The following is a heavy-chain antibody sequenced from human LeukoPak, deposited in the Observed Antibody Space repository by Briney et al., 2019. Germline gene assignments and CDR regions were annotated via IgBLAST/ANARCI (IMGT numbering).Heavy chain of an antibody. CDR1: GGSISSYY. CDR2: IYSSGST. Sequence: SETLSLTCTVSGGSISSYYWSWIRQPAGKGPEWIGRIYSSGSTNYNPSLKSRVTMSVDTFKNQFSLKLSSVTAADTAVYYCARGQYHLLYWYFDLWGRGTLVTVSS. CDR3: ARGQYHLLYWYFDL. V-gene: IGHV4-4*07. D-gene: IGHD2-2*01. J-gene: IGHJ2*01.